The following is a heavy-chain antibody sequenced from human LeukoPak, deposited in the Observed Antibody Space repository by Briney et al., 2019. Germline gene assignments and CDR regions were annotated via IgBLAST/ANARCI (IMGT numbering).Heavy chain of an antibody. CDR1: GGSFSSGSYY. D-gene: IGHD6-19*01. Sequence: PSETLSLTCTVSGGSFSSGSYYWSWIRQPPGKGLEWIGYIYYSGSINYNPSLKSRVAISVDTSKNQFSLKLSSVTAADTAVYYCARDSRGYSSGWYFDYWGQGTLVTVSS. V-gene: IGHV4-61*01. CDR2: IYYSGSI. CDR3: ARDSRGYSSGWYFDY. J-gene: IGHJ4*02.